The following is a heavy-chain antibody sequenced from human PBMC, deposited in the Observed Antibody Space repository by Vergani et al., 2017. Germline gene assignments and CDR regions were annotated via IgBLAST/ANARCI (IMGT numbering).Heavy chain of an antibody. Sequence: QVQLVESGGGVVQPGRSLRLSCAASGFTFSTYGLHWVRQAPGKGLEWVAVIWYDGSNKYYADSVKGRFTISRDSSKNTLYLQMNGLRAEDTAVYFCANSVIAGNVGVAYFGMDVWGRGTTVTVSS. CDR3: ANSVIAGNVGVAYFGMDV. V-gene: IGHV3-33*06. CDR2: IWYDGSNK. D-gene: IGHD2/OR15-2a*01. CDR1: GFTFSTYG. J-gene: IGHJ6*02.